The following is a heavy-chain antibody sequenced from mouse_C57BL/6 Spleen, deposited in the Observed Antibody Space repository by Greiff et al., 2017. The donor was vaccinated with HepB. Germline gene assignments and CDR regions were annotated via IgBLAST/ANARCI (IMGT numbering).Heavy chain of an antibody. D-gene: IGHD1-1*01. CDR2: ISSGGSYT. J-gene: IGHJ2*01. CDR1: GFTFSSYG. Sequence: EVKLVESGGDLVKPGGSLKLSCAASGFTFSSYGMSWVRQTPDKRLEWVATISSGGSYTYYPDSVKGRFTISRDNAKNTMYLQMSSLKSEDTAMYYCARHGSVFDYWGQGTTLTVSS. V-gene: IGHV5-6*01. CDR3: ARHGSVFDY.